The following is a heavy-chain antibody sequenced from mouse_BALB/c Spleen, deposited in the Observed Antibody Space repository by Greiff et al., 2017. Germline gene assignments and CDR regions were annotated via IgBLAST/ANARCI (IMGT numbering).Heavy chain of an antibody. CDR1: GYTFTDYE. CDR3: TRRITTVVALYYFDY. V-gene: IGHV1-15*01. Sequence: QVQLQQSGAELVRPGASVTLSCKASGYTFTDYEMHWVKQTPVHSLEWIGAIDPETGGTAYNQKFKGKATLTADKSSSTAYMELRSLTSEDSAVYYCTRRITTVVALYYFDYWGQGTTLTVSS. CDR2: IDPETGGT. D-gene: IGHD1-1*01. J-gene: IGHJ2*01.